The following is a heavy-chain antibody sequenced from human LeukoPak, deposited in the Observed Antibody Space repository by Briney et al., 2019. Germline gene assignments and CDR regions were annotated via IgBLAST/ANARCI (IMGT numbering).Heavy chain of an antibody. V-gene: IGHV3-74*03. D-gene: IGHD2-15*01. Sequence: GGSLRLSCSASGFNFNKYWMHWVRQAPEKGLVWVSRISRNGNITMYADSVEGRFTISRDNAKNTVYLQMNSLRVEDTAVYYCVPGGYCKSFACFYDAFDIWDQGTMVTVSS. J-gene: IGHJ3*02. CDR3: VPGGYCKSFACFYDAFDI. CDR2: ISRNGNIT. CDR1: GFNFNKYW.